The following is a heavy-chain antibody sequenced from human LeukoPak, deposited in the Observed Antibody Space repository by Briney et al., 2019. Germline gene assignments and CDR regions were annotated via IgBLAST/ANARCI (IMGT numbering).Heavy chain of an antibody. CDR1: GASISSYY. V-gene: IGHV4-59*01. D-gene: IGHD4-23*01. CDR3: AGDTVGFDS. CDR2: ILYSGST. Sequence: SETLSLTCTVSGASISSYYWNWIRQPPGKGLEWIGSILYSGSTNYNPSLKSRVSISVDTSKNQFSLKLSSVTAADTAVYYCAGDTVGFDSWGQGAPVTVSS. J-gene: IGHJ4*02.